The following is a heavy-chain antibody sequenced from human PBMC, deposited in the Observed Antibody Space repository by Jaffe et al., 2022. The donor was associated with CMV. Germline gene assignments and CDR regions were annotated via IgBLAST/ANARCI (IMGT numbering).Heavy chain of an antibody. J-gene: IGHJ4*02. CDR1: GFRFDDYA. CDR3: AKTSRVLSYFDTSGPFDH. CDR2: ISWNSATI. Sequence: EVQLVESGGGLVQPGRSLRLSCAASGFRFDDYAMHWVRQAPGKGLEWVSAISWNSATIAYAASVKGRFTISRDNAKNSLYLQMNSLRTEDTAFYYCAKTSRVLSYFDTSGPFDHWGQGTLVTVSS. V-gene: IGHV3-9*01. D-gene: IGHD3-22*01.